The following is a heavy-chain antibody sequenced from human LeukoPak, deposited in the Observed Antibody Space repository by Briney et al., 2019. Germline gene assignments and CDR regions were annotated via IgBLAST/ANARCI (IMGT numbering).Heavy chain of an antibody. V-gene: IGHV1-3*01. Sequence: ASVKVSCKASGYTFTSYAMHWVRQAPGQRLEWMGWINAGNGNTKYSQKFQGRVTITRDTSASTAYMELSSLGSEDTAAYYCARDHNIVAPFDYWGQGTLVTVSS. CDR3: ARDHNIVAPFDY. J-gene: IGHJ4*02. D-gene: IGHD5-12*01. CDR1: GYTFTSYA. CDR2: INAGNGNT.